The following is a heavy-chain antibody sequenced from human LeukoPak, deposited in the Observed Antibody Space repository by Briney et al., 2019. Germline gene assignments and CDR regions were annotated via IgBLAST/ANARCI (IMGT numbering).Heavy chain of an antibody. CDR2: IYSGGTT. D-gene: IGHD5-18*01. J-gene: IGHJ2*01. CDR3: ARDRAYSYGTAWYFDL. V-gene: IGHV3-66*01. CDR1: GFTVSNNY. Sequence: GGSLRLSCAASGFTVSNNYMSWVRQAPGKGLEWVSVIYSGGTTYYADSVKGRFTISRDNSKNTLYLQMNSLRAEDTAVYCCARDRAYSYGTAWYFDLWGRGTLVTVSS.